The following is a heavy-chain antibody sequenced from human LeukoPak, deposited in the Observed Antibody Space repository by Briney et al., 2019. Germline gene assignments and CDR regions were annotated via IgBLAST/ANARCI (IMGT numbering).Heavy chain of an antibody. Sequence: GESLTLSCAASGFTFSSYTMNWVRQAPGKGLEWVSSISSSSSYIYHADSMKGRFTISRDNAKKSLYLQMNSLRAEDTAVYYVARERMEFDYWGQGTLVTVSS. V-gene: IGHV3-21*01. D-gene: IGHD1-1*01. CDR3: ARERMEFDY. CDR1: GFTFSSYT. J-gene: IGHJ4*02. CDR2: ISSSSSYI.